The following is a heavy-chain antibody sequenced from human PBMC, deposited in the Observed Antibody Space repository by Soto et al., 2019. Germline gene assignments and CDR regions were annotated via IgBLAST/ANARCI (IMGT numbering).Heavy chain of an antibody. CDR3: ARASAGSIPLLYYYYGMDV. Sequence: PSETLSLTCTVSGGSISSYYWSWIRQPPGKGLEWIGYIYYSGSTNYNPSLKSRVTISVDTSKNQFSLKLSSVTAADTAVYYCARASAGSIPLLYYYYGMDVWGQGTTVTVSS. CDR1: GGSISSYY. CDR2: IYYSGST. D-gene: IGHD3-10*01. J-gene: IGHJ6*02. V-gene: IGHV4-59*08.